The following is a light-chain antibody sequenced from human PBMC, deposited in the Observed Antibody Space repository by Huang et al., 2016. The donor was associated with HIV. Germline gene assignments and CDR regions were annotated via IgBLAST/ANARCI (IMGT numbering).Light chain of an antibody. Sequence: DIVMTQSPDSLAVSLGERATINCKSSQSLLYSSNNENYLAWYQHKPGQPPKLLLYWASTRESGVPDRFSGSGSGTDCTLTISGLQAEDVAVYYCQQYFSAPYTFGQGTKLEIK. CDR1: QSLLYSSNNENY. CDR3: QQYFSAPYT. CDR2: WAS. V-gene: IGKV4-1*01. J-gene: IGKJ2*01.